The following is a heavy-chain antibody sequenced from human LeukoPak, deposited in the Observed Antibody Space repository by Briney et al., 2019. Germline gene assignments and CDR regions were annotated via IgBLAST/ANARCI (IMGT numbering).Heavy chain of an antibody. Sequence: PSQTLSLTCTVSGGSISSGDYYWSWIRQPPGKGLEWIGYLYYSGSTYYHPSLKSRITISVATSKNQFSLKLSSVTAADTAVYYCARTRYYYDSSGYYFPYYFAFWGQGTLVTVSS. V-gene: IGHV4-30-4*01. D-gene: IGHD3-22*01. J-gene: IGHJ4*02. CDR1: GGSISSGDYY. CDR3: ARTRYYYDSSGYYFPYYFAF. CDR2: LYYSGST.